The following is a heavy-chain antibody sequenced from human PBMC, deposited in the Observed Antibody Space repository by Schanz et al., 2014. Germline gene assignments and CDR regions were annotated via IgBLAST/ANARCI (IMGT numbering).Heavy chain of an antibody. J-gene: IGHJ3*02. D-gene: IGHD1-20*01. V-gene: IGHV3-15*04. Sequence: EVRLVESGGGLVEPGGSLRLSCSGSGFTFSEVYMSWVRQAPGKGLEWVGRIENNANGATTDYAAPVKGRFTVSRDDSRNTLYLQMNTLRTDDTALYYCTTFNNRDALYIWGQRTMVSVSS. CDR1: GFTFSEVY. CDR2: IENNANGATT. CDR3: TTFNNRDALYI.